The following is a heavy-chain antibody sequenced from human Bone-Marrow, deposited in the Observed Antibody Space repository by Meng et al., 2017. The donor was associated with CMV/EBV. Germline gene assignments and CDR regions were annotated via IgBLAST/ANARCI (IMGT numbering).Heavy chain of an antibody. CDR3: ARVAVLRFLEWLLSPFDY. CDR1: GYTFTSYY. J-gene: IGHJ4*02. CDR2: ISAYNGNT. Sequence: ASVKVSCKASGYTFTSYYMHWVRQAPGQGLEWMGWISAYNGNTNYAQKLQGRVTMTTDTSTSTAYMELSRLRSDDTAVYYCARVAVLRFLEWLLSPFDYWGQGTLVTVSS. D-gene: IGHD3-3*01. V-gene: IGHV1-18*04.